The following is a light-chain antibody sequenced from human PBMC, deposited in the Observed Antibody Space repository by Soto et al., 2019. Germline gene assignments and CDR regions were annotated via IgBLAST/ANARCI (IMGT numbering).Light chain of an antibody. CDR1: QSLRSS. CDR2: DAS. J-gene: IGKJ5*01. Sequence: ETMMTQYPDTLSLSLGARATLSCRASQSLRSSLAWFKQKPGQAPRILIYDASTRATGIPARLSGIWSGTDFTLTISGLQSEELSVYDGQQYNNWTITFGQGTRLEIK. CDR3: QQYNNWTIT. V-gene: IGKV3-15*01.